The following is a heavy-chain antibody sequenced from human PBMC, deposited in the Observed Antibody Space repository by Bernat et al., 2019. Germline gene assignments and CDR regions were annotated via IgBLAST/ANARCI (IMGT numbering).Heavy chain of an antibody. D-gene: IGHD3-10*01. Sequence: EVQLVESGGGLVQPGGSLRLSCAASGFTFSSYWMHWVRQAPGKGLGWVSRINSDGSSTSYADSVKGRFTISRANAKNTLYLQMNSLRAEDTAVYYCARDLEEYYGSGSYRAFDIWGQGTMVTVSS. CDR1: GFTFSSYW. CDR3: ARDLEEYYGSGSYRAFDI. J-gene: IGHJ3*02. V-gene: IGHV3-74*01. CDR2: INSDGSST.